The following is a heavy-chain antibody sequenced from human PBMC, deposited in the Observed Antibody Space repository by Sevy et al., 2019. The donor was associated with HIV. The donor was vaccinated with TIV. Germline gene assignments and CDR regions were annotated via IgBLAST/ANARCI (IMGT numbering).Heavy chain of an antibody. J-gene: IGHJ4*02. Sequence: ASVKASCKAAGYNFTSYYIHWVRQAPGQGLEWMGIVTPSGDTTTYSQKFQGRVTMTSDTSTSTVYMELSSLRYDDTAVYYCTRVRSFGFEYWGQGTLVTVSS. CDR2: VTPSGDTT. CDR1: GYNFTSYY. V-gene: IGHV1-46*01. D-gene: IGHD3-16*01. CDR3: TRVRSFGFEY.